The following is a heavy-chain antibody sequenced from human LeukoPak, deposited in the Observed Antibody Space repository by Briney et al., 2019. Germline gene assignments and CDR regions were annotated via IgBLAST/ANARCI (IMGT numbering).Heavy chain of an antibody. D-gene: IGHD1-26*01. J-gene: IGHJ4*02. CDR3: SRRGIVGTSFVYFDY. V-gene: IGHV3-49*03. Sequence: GALRLSCTASGFTSGDYTMSWFRQAPGKGLEWVGFIRSKAYGGTTEYAASVKGRFTISRDDSKSIAYLQMNSLKTEDTAVYYCSRRGIVGTSFVYFDYWGQGTLVTVSS. CDR1: GFTSGDYT. CDR2: IRSKAYGGTT.